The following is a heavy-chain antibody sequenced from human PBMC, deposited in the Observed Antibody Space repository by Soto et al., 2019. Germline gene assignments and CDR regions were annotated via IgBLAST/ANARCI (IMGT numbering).Heavy chain of an antibody. CDR2: ISYDGSNK. D-gene: IGHD3-16*01. V-gene: IGHV3-30-3*01. Sequence: QVQLVESGGGVVQPGRSLRLSCAASGFTFSSYAMHWVREAPGKGLEWVAVISYDGSNKYYADSVKGRFTISRDNSKNTLYLQMNSLRAEDTAVYYGARGGGAFDYWGQGTLVTVSS. CDR1: GFTFSSYA. CDR3: ARGGGAFDY. J-gene: IGHJ4*02.